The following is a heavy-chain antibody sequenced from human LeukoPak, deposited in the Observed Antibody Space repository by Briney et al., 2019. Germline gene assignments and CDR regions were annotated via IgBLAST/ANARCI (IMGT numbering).Heavy chain of an antibody. CDR3: AKGSSGYFFDL. V-gene: IGHV3-23*01. CDR1: GFIFNNYG. D-gene: IGHD3-22*01. Sequence: GGFLRLFCAASGFIFNNYGLVWVRQAPGKGLEWVSAISNDGGGTTYADFVKGRFSVSRDNSKNTLFLQMNSLRAEDTALYYCAKGSSGYFFDLWGQGTLVTVSS. J-gene: IGHJ5*02. CDR2: ISNDGGGT.